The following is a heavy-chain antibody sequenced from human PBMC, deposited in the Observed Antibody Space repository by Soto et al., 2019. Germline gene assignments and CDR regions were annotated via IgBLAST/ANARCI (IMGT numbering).Heavy chain of an antibody. CDR1: GGSFSCYY. D-gene: IGHD3-16*01. V-gene: IGHV4-34*01. Sequence: PSETLSLTCAVYGGSFSCYYWSWIRQPPGKGLEWIGEINHSGSTNYNPSLKSRVTISVDTSKNQFSLKLSSVTAADTAVYYCARGGGRVRPFYYFDYWGQGTLVTVSS. CDR2: INHSGST. CDR3: ARGGGRVRPFYYFDY. J-gene: IGHJ4*02.